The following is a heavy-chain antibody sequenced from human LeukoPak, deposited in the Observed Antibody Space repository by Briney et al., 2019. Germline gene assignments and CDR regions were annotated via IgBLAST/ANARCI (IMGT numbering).Heavy chain of an antibody. CDR3: AKFEGLCGSANTCYHFDC. Sequence: GGSLRLSCDASGFTFSTYAMSWVRQAPGEGLEWFPGLSGSGGSTWYADSVKGRFTISRDNSKNTVYLHMNSLRAEDTAVYYCAKFEGLCGSANTCYHFDCWGQGTLVTVSS. V-gene: IGHV3-23*01. D-gene: IGHD2-2*01. CDR1: GFTFSTYA. CDR2: LSGSGGST. J-gene: IGHJ4*02.